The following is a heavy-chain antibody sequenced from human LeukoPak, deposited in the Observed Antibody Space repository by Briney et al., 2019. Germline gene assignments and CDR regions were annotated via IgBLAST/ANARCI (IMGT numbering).Heavy chain of an antibody. CDR1: GFTFSSYA. J-gene: IGHJ5*02. D-gene: IGHD3-9*01. CDR3: AKDPLRYFDWLTRGDTA. CDR2: ISGSGGST. V-gene: IGHV3-23*01. Sequence: GGSLRLSCAASGFTFSSYAMSWVRQAPGNGLEGVSAISGSGGSTYYGDSVKGRFTISRDNYKTTLYLQMNSLRAEDTAVYYCAKDPLRYFDWLTRGDTAWGQGTLVTVSS.